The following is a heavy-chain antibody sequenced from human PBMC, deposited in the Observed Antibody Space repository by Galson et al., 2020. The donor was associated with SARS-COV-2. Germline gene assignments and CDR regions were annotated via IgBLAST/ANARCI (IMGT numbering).Heavy chain of an antibody. V-gene: IGHV1-18*04. J-gene: IGHJ5*02. D-gene: IGHD3-10*01. CDR3: ARVGRFGDPGGSNWFDP. Sequence: ASVKVSCKASGYTFTSYGISWVRQAPGQGLEWMGWISAYNGNTNYAQKLQGRVTMTTDTSTSTAYMELRSLRSDDTAVYYCARVGRFGDPGGSNWFDPWGQGTLVTVSS. CDR1: GYTFTSYG. CDR2: ISAYNGNT.